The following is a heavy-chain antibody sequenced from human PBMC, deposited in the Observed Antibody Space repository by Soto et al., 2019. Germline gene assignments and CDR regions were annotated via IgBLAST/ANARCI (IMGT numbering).Heavy chain of an antibody. Sequence: ETLSLTCTIACGCVTKSSYFWGWIRQSPGKGLEWIGSVYYRGRSYSKSSVKSRVTISVDTSKNQFSLNLNSVTASDTAVYFCVRQRTTVITQAYFDDWGPGALVTASS. D-gene: IGHD4-4*01. CDR2: VYYRGRS. CDR3: VRQRTTVITQAYFDD. CDR1: CGCVTKSSYF. V-gene: IGHV4-39*01. J-gene: IGHJ4*02.